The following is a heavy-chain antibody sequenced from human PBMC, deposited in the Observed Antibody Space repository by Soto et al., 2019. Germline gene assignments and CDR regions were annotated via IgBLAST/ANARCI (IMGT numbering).Heavy chain of an antibody. D-gene: IGHD2-15*01. Sequence: EVQLVESGGGLVQPGGSLRLSCAASGFTCSSYWMTWVRQAPGKGLEWVANIKQDGSEKYYVDSGKGRFTISRDNAKNSLYLQMNSRRADDTAVYYCARHYCSGGSCLFGPWGQGTLVTVSS. CDR3: ARHYCSGGSCLFGP. CDR2: IKQDGSEK. V-gene: IGHV3-7*01. J-gene: IGHJ5*02. CDR1: GFTCSSYW.